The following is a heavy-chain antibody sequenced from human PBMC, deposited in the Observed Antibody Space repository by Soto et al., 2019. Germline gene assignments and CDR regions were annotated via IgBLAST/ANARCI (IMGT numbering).Heavy chain of an antibody. V-gene: IGHV3-21*01. CDR3: ARVGSSWPDAFDI. J-gene: IGHJ3*02. D-gene: IGHD6-13*01. CDR1: GFTFSSYS. Sequence: GVSLRLSCAASGFTFSSYSMNWVRQAPGKGLEWVSSISSSSSYIYYADSVKGRFTISRDNAKNSLYLQMNSLRAEDTAVYYCARVGSSWPDAFDIWGQGTMVTVSS. CDR2: ISSSSSYI.